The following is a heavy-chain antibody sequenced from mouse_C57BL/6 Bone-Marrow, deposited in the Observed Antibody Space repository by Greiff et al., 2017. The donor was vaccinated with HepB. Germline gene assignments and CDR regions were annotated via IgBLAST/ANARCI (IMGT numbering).Heavy chain of an antibody. V-gene: IGHV1-19*01. Sequence: VQLKQSGPVLVKPGASVKMSCKASGYTFTDYYMNWVKQSHGKSLEWIGVINPYNGGTSYNQKFKGKATLTVDKSSSTAYMELNSLTSEDSAVYYCARRGIITTVVPWYFDVWGTGTTVTVSS. CDR2: INPYNGGT. CDR1: GYTFTDYY. J-gene: IGHJ1*03. CDR3: ARRGIITTVVPWYFDV. D-gene: IGHD1-1*01.